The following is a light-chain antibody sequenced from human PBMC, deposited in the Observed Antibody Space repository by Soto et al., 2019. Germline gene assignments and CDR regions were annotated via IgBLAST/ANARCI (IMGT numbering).Light chain of an antibody. J-gene: IGKJ1*01. CDR2: ASS. Sequence: EIVLTQSPGTLSLSPGERATLSCRASQSVTSYLAWYQQKPGQAPRLLIYASSTRATGIPDRFSGGGSGTDFTLTISRLEPEDLAFYYCQQYSTSHTFGQGTMLEI. V-gene: IGKV3-20*01. CDR1: QSVTSY. CDR3: QQYSTSHT.